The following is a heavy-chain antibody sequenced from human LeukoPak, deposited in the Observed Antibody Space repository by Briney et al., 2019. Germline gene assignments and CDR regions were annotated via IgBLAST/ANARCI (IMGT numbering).Heavy chain of an antibody. CDR1: GFTFSSYA. J-gene: IGHJ4*02. CDR3: AKAPTKEEEWLLLNYFDY. V-gene: IGHV3-23*01. D-gene: IGHD3-22*01. CDR2: ISGSGTRT. Sequence: GGSLRLSCTASGFTFSSYAMSWVRQAPGKGLEWVSAISGSGTRTYYADSVKGRFTISRDNSKNTLYLQMNSLRAEDTAVYYCAKAPTKEEEWLLLNYFDYWGQGTLVTVSS.